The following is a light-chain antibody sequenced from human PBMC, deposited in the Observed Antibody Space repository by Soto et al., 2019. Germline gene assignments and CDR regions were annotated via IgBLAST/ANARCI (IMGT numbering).Light chain of an antibody. V-gene: IGKV1-5*03. Sequence: DIQMTQTPSTLSASVGDRVTITCRASKSISLWLAWYQQKPGAAPKLLIYKASTLETGVPSRFSGSGSGTEFPLTISNLQPDDFATYYCQQYSDVGTFGQATQVETK. J-gene: IGKJ1*01. CDR3: QQYSDVGT. CDR1: KSISLW. CDR2: KAS.